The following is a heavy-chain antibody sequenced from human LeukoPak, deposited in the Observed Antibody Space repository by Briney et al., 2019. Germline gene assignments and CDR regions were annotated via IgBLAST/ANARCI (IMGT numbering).Heavy chain of an antibody. CDR1: GFTFSSYG. Sequence: PGGSLRLSCAASGFTFSSYGMHWVRQAPGKGLEWVAFIRYDGSNKYYADSVKGRFTISRDNSKNTLYLQMNSLRAEDTAVYYCAKGGDWGYASYYYYYMDVWGKGTTVTVSS. D-gene: IGHD2-21*02. V-gene: IGHV3-30*02. CDR3: AKGGDWGYASYYYYYMDV. CDR2: IRYDGSNK. J-gene: IGHJ6*03.